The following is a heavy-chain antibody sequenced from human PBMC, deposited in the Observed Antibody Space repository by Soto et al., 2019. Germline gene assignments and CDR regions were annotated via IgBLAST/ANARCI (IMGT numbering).Heavy chain of an antibody. CDR2: INPSDGRV. J-gene: IGHJ4*02. CDR3: ARAYVSSAPDY. CDR1: GYTFTSNY. V-gene: IGHV1-46*03. Sequence: ASVKVSCKASGYTFTSNYMHWVRQAPGQGLEWMGIINPSDGRVSHSQKFRGRVTMTRDTSTSTVFMELSSLRSEDTAFYYCARAYVSSAPDYWGQGTLVTVSS. D-gene: IGHD3-10*02.